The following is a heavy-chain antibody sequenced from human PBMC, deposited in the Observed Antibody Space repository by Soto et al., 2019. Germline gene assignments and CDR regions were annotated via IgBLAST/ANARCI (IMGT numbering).Heavy chain of an antibody. J-gene: IGHJ6*03. Sequence: EVQLLQSGGGLVQPGGSLRLSCAASGFSFNKYAVTWVRQAPGKGLEWVSVISDAGGVTYYADSVKGRFTISRDNSMNTLYLQMSSLRAEDTAVYYCAKRVGSGTYKNYCYYMDVWGKGTTVTVSS. V-gene: IGHV3-23*01. D-gene: IGHD3-10*01. CDR1: GFSFNKYA. CDR3: AKRVGSGTYKNYCYYMDV. CDR2: ISDAGGVT.